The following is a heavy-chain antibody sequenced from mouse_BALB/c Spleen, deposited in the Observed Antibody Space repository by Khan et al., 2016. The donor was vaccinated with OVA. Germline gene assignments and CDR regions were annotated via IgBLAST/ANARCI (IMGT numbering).Heavy chain of an antibody. J-gene: IGHJ2*01. D-gene: IGHD1-1*01. CDR3: ARIKKIVATSFDY. CDR2: TNPTNGRT. V-gene: IGHV1S81*02. Sequence: QVQLQQPGAELVKAGASVKMSCKASGYTFTSYWMHWVKQRPGQGLEWFAETNPTNGRTYYNEKFKSKATLTVDKSSSTAYMLLSGPTFEDSAVYYCARIKKIVATSFDYWGQGTTLTVSS. CDR1: GYTFTSYW.